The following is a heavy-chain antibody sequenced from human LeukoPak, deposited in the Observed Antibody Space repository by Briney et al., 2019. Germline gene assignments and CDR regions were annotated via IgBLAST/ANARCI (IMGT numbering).Heavy chain of an antibody. CDR1: GFTFSNYW. CDR2: IDSDGSST. CDR3: ARATVVTHYLFDY. J-gene: IGHJ4*02. Sequence: GGSLRLSCAASGFTFSNYWMHWVRQAPGKGLVWVSRIDSDGSSTSYADSVKGRFTISRDNAKNTLYLQMNSLRAEDTAVYYCARATVVTHYLFDYWGQGTLVTVSS. V-gene: IGHV3-74*01. D-gene: IGHD4-23*01.